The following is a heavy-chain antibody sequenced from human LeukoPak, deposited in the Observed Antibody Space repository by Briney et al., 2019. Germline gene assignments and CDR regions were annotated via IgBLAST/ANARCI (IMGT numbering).Heavy chain of an antibody. CDR2: ISGSGGST. CDR1: GFTFSSYA. D-gene: IGHD2-2*01. CDR3: ARERCSSTSCYASDAFDI. Sequence: PGGSLRLSCAASGFTFSSYAMSWVRQAPGKGLEWVSAISGSGGSTYYADSVRGRFTISRDNSKNTLYLQMNSLRAEDTAVYYCARERCSSTSCYASDAFDIWGQGTMVTVSS. V-gene: IGHV3-23*01. J-gene: IGHJ3*02.